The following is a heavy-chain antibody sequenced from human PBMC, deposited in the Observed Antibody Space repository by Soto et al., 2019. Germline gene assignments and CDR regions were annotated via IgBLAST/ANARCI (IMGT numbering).Heavy chain of an antibody. V-gene: IGHV1-2*02. Sequence: QAQLIQSGAVVTKPGASVKISCKTSGYKVSDHYLHWVRQAPGQGPEWLGWLVPDSGDTNFARKFRGRINMTRDRSMTTAYMELSGLTSDDTAMYYCARVGRYCRGTSCYTEGAFDVWGLGTMVSVSS. CDR2: LVPDSGDT. CDR1: GYKVSDHY. CDR3: ARVGRYCRGTSCYTEGAFDV. D-gene: IGHD2-15*01. J-gene: IGHJ3*01.